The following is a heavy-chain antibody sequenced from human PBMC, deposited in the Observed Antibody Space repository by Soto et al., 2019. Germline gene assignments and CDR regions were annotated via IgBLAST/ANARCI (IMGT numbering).Heavy chain of an antibody. J-gene: IGHJ3*02. CDR1: GGSFGTSY. Sequence: QVHLQQWGAGLLKPSETLSLTCGVYGGSFGTSYWAWIRQSPEKGLEWIGEINHNGDSNYNPSLKMRVTISLDMSENHFSLKLTPVAAADTAVYYCARVTRFPDAFDIWGQGTPVIVSS. V-gene: IGHV4-34*01. CDR3: ARVTRFPDAFDI. CDR2: INHNGDS.